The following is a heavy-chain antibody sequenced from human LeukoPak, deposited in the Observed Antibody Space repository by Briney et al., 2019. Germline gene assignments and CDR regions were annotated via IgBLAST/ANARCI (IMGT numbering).Heavy chain of an antibody. CDR1: GYTFTSYG. CDR3: AREDISSGWYF. J-gene: IGHJ4*02. CDR2: ISAYSGGT. V-gene: IGHV1-2*02. Sequence: GASVKVSCKASGYTFTSYGISWVRQAPGQGLEWMGWISAYSGGTNYAQKFQGRVTMTRDTSISTAYMELSRLRSDDTAVYYCAREDISSGWYFGGQGTLVTVSS. D-gene: IGHD6-19*01.